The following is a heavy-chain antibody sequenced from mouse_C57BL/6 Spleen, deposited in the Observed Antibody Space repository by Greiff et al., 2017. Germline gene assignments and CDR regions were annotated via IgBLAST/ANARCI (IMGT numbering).Heavy chain of an antibody. J-gene: IGHJ1*03. CDR1: GYAFSSYW. Sequence: VQLQQSGAELVKPGASVKISCKASGYAFSSYWMNWVKQRPGKGLEWIGQIYPGDGDTNYNGKFKGKATLTADKSSSTAYMQLSSLTSEDSAVYFCARTGDSSDWYFDVWGTGTTVTVSS. V-gene: IGHV1-80*01. CDR2: IYPGDGDT. CDR3: ARTGDSSDWYFDV. D-gene: IGHD3-2*01.